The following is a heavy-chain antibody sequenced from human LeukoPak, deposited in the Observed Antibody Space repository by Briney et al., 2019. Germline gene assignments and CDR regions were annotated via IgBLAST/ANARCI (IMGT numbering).Heavy chain of an antibody. CDR1: GGSISRTSYY. CDR3: ARDRWRGYSYLSDQSDWYFDL. V-gene: IGHV4-39*07. Sequence: SETLSLTCTVSGGSISRTSYYWGWIRLPPGEGLEWIGSIFYSGNTYYNPSLESRVTMSVDTSKNQFSLKLTSVTAADTAIYYCARDRWRGYSYLSDQSDWYFDLWGRGTLVTVSS. J-gene: IGHJ2*01. CDR2: IFYSGNT. D-gene: IGHD5-18*01.